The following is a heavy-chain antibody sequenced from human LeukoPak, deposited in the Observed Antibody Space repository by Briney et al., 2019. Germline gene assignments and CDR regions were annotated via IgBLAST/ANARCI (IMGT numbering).Heavy chain of an antibody. J-gene: IGHJ4*02. V-gene: IGHV1-2*02. CDR1: GYTFTGYY. CDR3: ARAELLSGSGWRW. Sequence: GASVKVSCKASGYTFTGYYIHWVRQAPGQGLEWMGWINPNSGGTNYAQKFQGRVTMTRDTSISTAYMELSRLRSDDTAVYYCARAELLSGSGWRWWGQGTLVTVSS. CDR2: INPNSGGT. D-gene: IGHD6-19*01.